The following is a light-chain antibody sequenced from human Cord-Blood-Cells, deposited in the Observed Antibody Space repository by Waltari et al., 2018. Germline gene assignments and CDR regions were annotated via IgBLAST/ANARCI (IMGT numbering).Light chain of an antibody. Sequence: EIVLMQSPGTLSLSPGERATLSCRASQSVSSSYLAWYQQKPGQAPRLLIYGASSRATGIPDRFSGSGSGTDFTLTISRLEPEEFAVYYCQQYGSSPPLTFGGGTKVEIK. CDR3: QQYGSSPPLT. V-gene: IGKV3-20*01. CDR2: GAS. CDR1: QSVSSSY. J-gene: IGKJ4*01.